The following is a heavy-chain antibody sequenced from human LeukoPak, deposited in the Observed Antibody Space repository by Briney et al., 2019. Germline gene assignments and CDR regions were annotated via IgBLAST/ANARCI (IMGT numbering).Heavy chain of an antibody. CDR2: ISYDGSNK. CDR3: AKDSSIAVAGFLFDY. Sequence: GGSLRLSCAASGFTFSSYAMHWVRQAPGKGLDWVAVISYDGSNKYYADSVKGRFTISRDNSKNTLYLQMNSLRAEDTAVYYCAKDSSIAVAGFLFDYWGQGTLVTVSS. CDR1: GFTFSSYA. J-gene: IGHJ4*02. D-gene: IGHD6-19*01. V-gene: IGHV3-30-3*01.